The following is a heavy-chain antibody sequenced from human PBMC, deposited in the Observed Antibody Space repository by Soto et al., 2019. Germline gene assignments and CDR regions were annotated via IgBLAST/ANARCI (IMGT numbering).Heavy chain of an antibody. D-gene: IGHD2-15*01. J-gene: IGHJ6*02. CDR1: GFDFSNSW. CDR2: INSDGSGT. V-gene: IGHV3-74*01. Sequence: EVQLVESGGGLVQPGGSLRLSCAASGFDFSNSWIHWVRQGPGKGLVWVSQINSDGSGTTYADSVQGRFTISRDNAKNTVYLQMNSLRAEDTAVYYCAKDTAYAMDVWGQGTTVTVSS. CDR3: AKDTAYAMDV.